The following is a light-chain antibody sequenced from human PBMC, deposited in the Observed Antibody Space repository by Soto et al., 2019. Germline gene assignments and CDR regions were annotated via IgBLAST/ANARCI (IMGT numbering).Light chain of an antibody. J-gene: IGLJ1*01. CDR1: SSNIGNNY. CDR2: GNN. CDR3: ATWDGSSTQV. V-gene: IGLV1-51*01. Sequence: QSVLTQSPSVSAAPGQKVTISCSGSSSNIGNNYVSWYQQLPGTAPKLLIYGNNKRPSGIPDRFSGSKSGTSGTLDITGLQTGDEADYYCATWDGSSTQVFGTGTKVTVL.